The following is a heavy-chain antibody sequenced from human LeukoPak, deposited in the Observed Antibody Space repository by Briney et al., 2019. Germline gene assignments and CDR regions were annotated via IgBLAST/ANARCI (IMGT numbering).Heavy chain of an antibody. Sequence: SETLSLSCTVSGGSISTHYWSWIRQPPGKGLEWIGYVFDSERTKDNPSPKSRATLSADTSKNQFSLRLTSVTAADSAVYYCATIKRGSIYGYFDFWGQGVLVTVSS. CDR1: GGSISTHY. J-gene: IGHJ4*02. D-gene: IGHD5-18*01. CDR3: ATIKRGSIYGYFDF. V-gene: IGHV4-59*11. CDR2: VFDSERT.